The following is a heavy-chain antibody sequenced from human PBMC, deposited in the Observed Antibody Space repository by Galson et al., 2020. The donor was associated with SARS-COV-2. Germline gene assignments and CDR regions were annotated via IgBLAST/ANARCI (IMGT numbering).Heavy chain of an antibody. J-gene: IGHJ5*02. D-gene: IGHD3-22*01. Sequence: TGGSLRLSCAASGFTFTNNWMHWVRQAPGKGLEWVANIRQDGREQFYVDSVKGRFTISRDNAKKSLFLQMNSLRAEDTAVYYCAREDDSSGSLGDLWGQGTLVTVSS. CDR2: IRQDGREQ. CDR3: AREDDSSGSLGDL. V-gene: IGHV3-7*01. CDR1: GFTFTNNW.